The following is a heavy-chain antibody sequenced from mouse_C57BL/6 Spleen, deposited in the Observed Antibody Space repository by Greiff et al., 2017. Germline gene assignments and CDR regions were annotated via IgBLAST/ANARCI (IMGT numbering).Heavy chain of an antibody. CDR3: ARGCDGAMDY. CDR2: IYPGGGYT. V-gene: IGHV1-63*01. CDR1: GYTFTNYW. D-gene: IGHD2-13*01. J-gene: IGHJ4*01. Sequence: VQLQQSGAELVRPGTSVKMSCKASGYTFTNYWIGWAKQRPGHGLEWIGDIYPGGGYTNYNEKFKGKATLTADKSSSTAYMQFSSLTSEDSAIYYCARGCDGAMDYWGQGTSVTVSS.